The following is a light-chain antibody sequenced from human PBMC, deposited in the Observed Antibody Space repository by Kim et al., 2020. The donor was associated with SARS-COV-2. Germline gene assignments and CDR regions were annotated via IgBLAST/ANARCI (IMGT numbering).Light chain of an antibody. Sequence: SGGNNVTAPYRGHNVYKPLLAWYQQKPGKAPKLLIYAASTLHSGVPSRFSGTGSGTDFTLTISALQPEDFATYFCQQTNDFPLTFGGGTKVDIK. CDR1: NVYKPL. J-gene: IGKJ4*01. CDR2: AAS. V-gene: IGKV1-12*01. CDR3: QQTNDFPLT.